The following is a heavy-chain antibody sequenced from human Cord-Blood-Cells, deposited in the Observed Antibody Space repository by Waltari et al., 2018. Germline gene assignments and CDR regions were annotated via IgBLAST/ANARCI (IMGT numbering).Heavy chain of an antibody. Sequence: QLQLQESGPGLVKPSETLSLTCTVSGGSISSSTYYWGWIRQPPGKWLEWSGRIVYSGSTYYNPARRSRVTISGATSKNQFSLRLSSVTAADTAVYYCASRMVTGSYYLAFCIWGQGTMVTVSS. J-gene: IGHJ3*02. CDR1: GGSISSSTYY. V-gene: IGHV4-39*01. CDR2: IVYSGST. D-gene: IGHD3-10*01. CDR3: ASRMVTGSYYLAFCI.